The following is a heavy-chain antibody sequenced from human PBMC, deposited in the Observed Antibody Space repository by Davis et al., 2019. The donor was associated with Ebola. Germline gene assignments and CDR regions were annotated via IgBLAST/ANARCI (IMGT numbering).Heavy chain of an antibody. CDR2: INPKNGGT. D-gene: IGHD6-6*01. V-gene: IGHV1-2*02. J-gene: IGHJ4*02. Sequence: ASVKVSCKASGYSFTSFYIHWVRQAPGQRLEWMGWINPKNGGTHYAQNFQGRVTMTRDTSISTAYMELRSLRSDDTAVYYCARDPGAALLDHWGQGTPVTVSS. CDR1: GYSFTSFY. CDR3: ARDPGAALLDH.